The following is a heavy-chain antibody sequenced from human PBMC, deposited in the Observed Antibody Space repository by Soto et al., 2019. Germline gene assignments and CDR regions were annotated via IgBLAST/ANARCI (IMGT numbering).Heavy chain of an antibody. CDR3: ATEGDGYTNYFDY. V-gene: IGHV1-24*01. CDR1: GYTLTELS. Sequence: ASVKVSCKVSGYTLTELSMHWVRQAPGKGLEWMGGFDPEDGETIYAQKFQGRVTMTEDTSTDTTYIELSSLRSEDTAVYYCATEGDGYTNYFDYWGQGTLVTVSS. CDR2: FDPEDGET. D-gene: IGHD5-12*01. J-gene: IGHJ4*02.